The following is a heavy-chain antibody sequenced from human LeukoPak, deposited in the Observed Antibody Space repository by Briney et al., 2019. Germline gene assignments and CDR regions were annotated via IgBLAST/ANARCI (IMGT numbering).Heavy chain of an antibody. D-gene: IGHD6-6*01. Sequence: GGSLRLSCAASGFTFDDYGMSWVRQAPGKGLEWVSGINWNGGSTGYADSVKGRFTISRDNAKNSLYLQMNSLRAEDTAVYYCAKDGGSRYSSSPGGDYWGQGTLVTVSS. J-gene: IGHJ4*02. V-gene: IGHV3-20*04. CDR3: AKDGGSRYSSSPGGDY. CDR1: GFTFDDYG. CDR2: INWNGGST.